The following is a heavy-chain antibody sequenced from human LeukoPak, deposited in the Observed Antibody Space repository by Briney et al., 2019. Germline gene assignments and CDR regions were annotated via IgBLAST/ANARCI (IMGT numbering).Heavy chain of an antibody. CDR1: GFTFSSYA. V-gene: IGHV3-23*01. Sequence: GGSLRLSCAASGFTFSSYAMSWVRQAPGKGLEWVSAISGSGGSTYYADSVKGRFTISRDNSKNTLYLQMNSLRAEDTAVYYCAKSYAPRIAVAGRAFDYWGQGTLVTVSS. CDR3: AKSYAPRIAVAGRAFDY. D-gene: IGHD6-19*01. CDR2: ISGSGGST. J-gene: IGHJ4*02.